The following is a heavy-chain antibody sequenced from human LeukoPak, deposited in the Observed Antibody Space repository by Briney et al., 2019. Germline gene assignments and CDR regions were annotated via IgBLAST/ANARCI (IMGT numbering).Heavy chain of an antibody. J-gene: IGHJ4*02. Sequence: PGGSLRLSCAASGFTFSSYAMTWVRQAPVKGLEWLSVVTDTGGNTYHADSVKGQFTISRDNSKNTVYLEMNSLRVEDTAVYYCAKGTVRSCSGPSCYPLDSWGQGTLVTVSS. CDR3: AKGTVRSCSGPSCYPLDS. CDR2: VTDTGGNT. V-gene: IGHV3-23*01. D-gene: IGHD2-15*01. CDR1: GFTFSSYA.